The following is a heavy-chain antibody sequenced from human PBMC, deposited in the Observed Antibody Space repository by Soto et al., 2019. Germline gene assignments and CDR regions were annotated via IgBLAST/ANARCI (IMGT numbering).Heavy chain of an antibody. CDR2: ISSGSGTI. CDR1: GCTSFTYS. V-gene: IGHV3-48*02. D-gene: IGHD3-10*01. CDR3: ARARGSGTLQGFDG. J-gene: IGHJ6*02. Sequence: PGGSLRLSCVASGCTSFTYSMNWVRQAPGKGLEWVSYISSGSGTIYYADSVKGRFTISRDNAKNSMFLQMTSLRDENTAVYYCARARGSGTLQGFDGWGQGNTGTGS.